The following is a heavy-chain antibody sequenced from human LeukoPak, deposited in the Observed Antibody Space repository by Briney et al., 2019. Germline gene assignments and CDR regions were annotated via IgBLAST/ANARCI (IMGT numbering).Heavy chain of an antibody. D-gene: IGHD6-19*01. J-gene: IGHJ3*02. V-gene: IGHV4-39*01. Sequence: PSETLSLTCTVSGGSISSSSYYWGWIRQPPGKGPEWIGSIYYSGSTYYNPSLKSRVTISVDTSKNQFSLKLSSVTAADTAVYYCARTTQTRSIAVAGTPPSPGDAFDIWGQGTMVTVSS. CDR3: ARTTQTRSIAVAGTPPSPGDAFDI. CDR2: IYYSGST. CDR1: GGSISSSSYY.